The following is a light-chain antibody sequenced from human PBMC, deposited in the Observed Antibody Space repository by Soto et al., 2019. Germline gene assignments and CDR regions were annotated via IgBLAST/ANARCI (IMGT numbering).Light chain of an antibody. CDR3: ISYTGSSTSYV. J-gene: IGLJ1*01. V-gene: IGLV2-14*01. CDR1: SSDVGSYDH. Sequence: QSALTQPASVSGSPRQSITISCSGTSSDVGSYDHVAWYQQFPGKTPKLMIYEVSNRPSGVSSRFSGSKSGNTASLTISGLQAEDEADYYCISYTGSSTSYVFGSGTKVT. CDR2: EVS.